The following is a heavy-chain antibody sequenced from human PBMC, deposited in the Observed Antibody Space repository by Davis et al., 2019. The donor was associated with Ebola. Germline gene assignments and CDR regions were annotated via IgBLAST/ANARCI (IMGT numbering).Heavy chain of an antibody. V-gene: IGHV1-18*04. CDR3: ARDQNPSYQYWSGYYMFSNY. CDR2: FSAHNGNV. CDR1: GYTFTSYG. Sequence: ASVKVSCKASGYTFTSYGISWVRQAPGQGLEWVGWFSAHNGNVYYAQKFQGRVAMTRDISSSTAYMELRGLRSDDTAVYYCARDQNPSYQYWSGYYMFSNYWGQGTLVTVSS. D-gene: IGHD3-3*01. J-gene: IGHJ4*02.